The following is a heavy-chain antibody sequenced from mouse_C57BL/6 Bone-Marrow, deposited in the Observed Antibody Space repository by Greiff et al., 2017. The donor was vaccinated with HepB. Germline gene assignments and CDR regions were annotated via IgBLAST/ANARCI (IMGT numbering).Heavy chain of an antibody. V-gene: IGHV1-50*01. D-gene: IGHD2-12*01. CDR3: ARLRPLYYAMDY. J-gene: IGHJ4*01. CDR1: GYTFTSYW. CDR2: IDPSDSYT. Sequence: VQLQQPGAELVKPGASVKLSCKASGYTFTSYWMQWVKQRPGQGLEWIGEIDPSDSYTNYNQKFKGKATLTVDTSSSTAYMQLSSLTSEDSAVYYCARLRPLYYAMDYWGQGTSVTVSS.